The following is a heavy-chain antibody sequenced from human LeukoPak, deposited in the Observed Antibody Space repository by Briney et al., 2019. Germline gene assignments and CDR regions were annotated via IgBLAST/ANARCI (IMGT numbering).Heavy chain of an antibody. V-gene: IGHV3-30-3*01. Sequence: SGRSLRLSCAASGFTFSNYAMHWVRQAPGKGLEWVAVISYDGINKYYADSVKGRFTISRDNPKNTLYLQMNSLRAEDTAVYYCARDEGSSSWYGGLDYWGQGALVTVSS. CDR2: ISYDGINK. J-gene: IGHJ4*02. CDR3: ARDEGSSSWYGGLDY. CDR1: GFTFSNYA. D-gene: IGHD6-13*01.